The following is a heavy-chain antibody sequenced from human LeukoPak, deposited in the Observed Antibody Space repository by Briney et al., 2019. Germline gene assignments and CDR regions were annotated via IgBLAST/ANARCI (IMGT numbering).Heavy chain of an antibody. CDR3: AKEALAYCGGDCYSYYFDY. CDR2: ISGSGGST. D-gene: IGHD2-21*02. CDR1: GFTFSSYA. V-gene: IGHV3-23*01. Sequence: GGSLRLSCAASGFTFSSYAMSWVRQAPGKGLEWVSAISGSGGSTYYADSVKGRFTISRDYSKNTLYLQINSLRAEDTAVYYCAKEALAYCGGDCYSYYFDYWGQGTLVTVSS. J-gene: IGHJ4*02.